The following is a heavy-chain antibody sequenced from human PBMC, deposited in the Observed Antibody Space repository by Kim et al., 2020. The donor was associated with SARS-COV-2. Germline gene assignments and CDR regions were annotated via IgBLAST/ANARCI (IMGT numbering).Heavy chain of an antibody. J-gene: IGHJ6*03. V-gene: IGHV3-30*01. Sequence: GRLTISGDNSKNTMYLQMNSLRAEDTAVYYCARDAVSLVPGAFVSDYYMDVWGKGTTVTVSS. CDR3: ARDAVSLVPGAFVSDYYMDV. D-gene: IGHD2-8*02.